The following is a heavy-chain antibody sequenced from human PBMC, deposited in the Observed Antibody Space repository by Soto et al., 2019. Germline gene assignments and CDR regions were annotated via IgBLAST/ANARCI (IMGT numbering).Heavy chain of an antibody. CDR3: ARAPYYDFWSGYYGPGHY. Sequence: QVQLVQSGAEVKKPGASVKVSCKASGYTFTSYDINWVRQATGQGLEWMGWMNPNSGNTGYAQKFQGRVTMTRNTSISTAYMELSSLRSEDTAVYYCARAPYYDFWSGYYGPGHYWGQGTLVTVSS. CDR2: MNPNSGNT. D-gene: IGHD3-3*01. CDR1: GYTFTSYD. V-gene: IGHV1-8*01. J-gene: IGHJ4*02.